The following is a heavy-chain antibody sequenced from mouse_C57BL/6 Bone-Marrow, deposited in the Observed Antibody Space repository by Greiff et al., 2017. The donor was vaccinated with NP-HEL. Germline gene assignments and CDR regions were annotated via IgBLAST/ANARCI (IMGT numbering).Heavy chain of an antibody. CDR1: GYTFTSYW. CDR2: IYPGSGST. D-gene: IGHD1-1*01. V-gene: IGHV1-55*01. CDR3: ARFPYYYGSSSWYFDV. J-gene: IGHJ1*03. Sequence: VQLQQPGAELVKPGASVKMSCKASGYTFTSYWITWVKQRPGQGLEWIGDIYPGSGSTNYNEKFKSKATLTVDTSSSTAYMQLSSLTSEDSAVYYCARFPYYYGSSSWYFDVWGTGTTVTVSS.